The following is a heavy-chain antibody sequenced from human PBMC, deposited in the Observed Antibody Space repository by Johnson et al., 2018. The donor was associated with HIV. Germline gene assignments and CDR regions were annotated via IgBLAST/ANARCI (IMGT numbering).Heavy chain of an antibody. Sequence: EVQLVESGGGVVQPGRSLRLSCAASGFTFNNYGMHWVRQAPGKGLEWVSRINSDGSSTSYADSVKGRFTISRDNAKNTLYLQMNSLRAEDTAVYYCAREAAVADAFDIWGQGTMVTVSS. V-gene: IGHV3-74*01. CDR3: AREAAVADAFDI. D-gene: IGHD6-19*01. CDR1: GFTFNNYG. J-gene: IGHJ3*02. CDR2: INSDGSST.